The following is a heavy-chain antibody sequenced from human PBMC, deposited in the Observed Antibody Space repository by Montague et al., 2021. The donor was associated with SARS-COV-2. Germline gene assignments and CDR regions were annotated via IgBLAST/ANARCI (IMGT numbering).Heavy chain of an antibody. CDR2: TYFRSKWYY. CDR1: GDSVSSNIAT. CDR3: ARIPVGSKYYFDF. Sequence: CAISGDSVSSNIATWNWIRQSPSRGLEWLGRTYFRSKWYYDYAESVKSRITIDPDTSKNQFSLHLNSVTPEDTAVYYCARIPVGSKYYFDFWGQGTLVTVSS. J-gene: IGHJ4*02. D-gene: IGHD2-2*01. V-gene: IGHV6-1*01.